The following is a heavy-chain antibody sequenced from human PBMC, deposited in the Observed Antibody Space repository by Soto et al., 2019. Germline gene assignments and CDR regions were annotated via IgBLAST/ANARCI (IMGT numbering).Heavy chain of an antibody. CDR3: ARVAPYYYDSSGYYYDACRFDP. V-gene: IGHV3-74*01. J-gene: IGHJ5*02. Sequence: EVQLVESGGGLVQPGGSLRLSCAASGFTFSSYWMHWVRQAPGKGLVWVSRINSDGSSTSYADSVKGRFTISRDNAKNTLYLQMNSLRSEDTAVYYCARVAPYYYDSSGYYYDACRFDPWGQGTLVTVSS. CDR1: GFTFSSYW. CDR2: INSDGSST. D-gene: IGHD3-22*01.